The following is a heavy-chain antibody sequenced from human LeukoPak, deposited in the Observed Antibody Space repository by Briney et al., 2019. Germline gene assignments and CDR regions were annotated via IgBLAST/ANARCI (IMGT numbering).Heavy chain of an antibody. Sequence: SQTPSLTCAISGDSVSSNSAAWNWIRQSPSRGLEWLGRTYYRSRWYNEYALSVKSRISINPDTSKNQFSLQLNSVTPEDTAVYYCARVTEKQYLPFDSWGQGTLVTVSS. CDR3: ARVTEKQYLPFDS. D-gene: IGHD6-19*01. V-gene: IGHV6-1*01. CDR1: GDSVSSNSAA. CDR2: TYYRSRWYN. J-gene: IGHJ4*02.